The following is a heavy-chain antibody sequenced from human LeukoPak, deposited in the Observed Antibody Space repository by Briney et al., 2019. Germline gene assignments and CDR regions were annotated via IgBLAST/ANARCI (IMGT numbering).Heavy chain of an antibody. V-gene: IGHV4-34*01. CDR2: INRSGSS. D-gene: IGHD6-25*01. Sequence: SETLSLTCAVYGGSFSGYYWSWVRQPPGKGLEWIGAINRSGSSTYYPSLENRVTISVDTTKNQYSLKLSSVTAADTAVYYCARGALGKKGIQQRKRFDPWGQGTLVTVSS. CDR1: GGSFSGYY. J-gene: IGHJ5*02. CDR3: ARGALGKKGIQQRKRFDP.